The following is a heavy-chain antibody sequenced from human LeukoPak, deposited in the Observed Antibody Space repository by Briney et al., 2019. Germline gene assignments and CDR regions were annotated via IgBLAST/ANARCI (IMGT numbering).Heavy chain of an antibody. V-gene: IGHV4-59*08. CDR3: ATTYYDFWSGTRAFDI. J-gene: IGHJ3*02. CDR1: GGSISSYY. CDR2: IYYSGST. Sequence: SETLSLTCTVSGGSISSYYWSWIRQPPGKGLEWIGYIYYSGSTNYNPSLKSRVTISVDTSKNQFSLKLSSVTAADTAVYYCATTYYDFWSGTRAFDIWGQGTMVTVSS. D-gene: IGHD3-3*01.